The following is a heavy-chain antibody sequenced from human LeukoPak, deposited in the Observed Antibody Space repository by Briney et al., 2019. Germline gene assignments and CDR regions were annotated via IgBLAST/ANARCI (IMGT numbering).Heavy chain of an antibody. D-gene: IGHD3-10*01. CDR3: AKDQGSGSLDY. V-gene: IGHV3-48*01. Sequence: PGGSLRLSCAASGFTFSSYSMNWVRQAPGKGLEWVSYISSSSSTIYYADSVKGRFTISRDNAKNSLYLQMNSLRAEDTAVYYCAKDQGSGSLDYWGQGTLVTVSS. CDR1: GFTFSSYS. CDR2: ISSSSSTI. J-gene: IGHJ4*02.